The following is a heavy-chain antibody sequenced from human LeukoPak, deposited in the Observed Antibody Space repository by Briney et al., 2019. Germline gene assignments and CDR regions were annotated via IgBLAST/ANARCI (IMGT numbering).Heavy chain of an antibody. CDR1: GFTFSNAW. D-gene: IGHD1-26*01. Sequence: PGGSLRLSCAASGFTFSNAWMSWVRQAPGKGLEWVGRIKSKTDGGTTDYAAPVKGRFTISRDDSKNTLYLQMNSLKTEDTAVYYCTTDVGLGSYDYDLPTDYYYYYMDVWGKGTTVTVSS. CDR2: IKSKTDGGTT. CDR3: TTDVGLGSYDYDLPTDYYYYYMDV. V-gene: IGHV3-15*01. J-gene: IGHJ6*03.